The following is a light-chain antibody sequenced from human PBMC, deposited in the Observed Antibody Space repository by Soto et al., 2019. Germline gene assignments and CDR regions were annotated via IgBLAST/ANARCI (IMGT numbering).Light chain of an antibody. CDR1: QSVSSSY. V-gene: IGKV3-20*01. Sequence: EIVLTQSPGTLSLSPGERATLSCRASQSVSSSYLAWYQQKPGQTPRLLIYGASSRATGIPDRFSGSGSGTDFTLTISRLEPEDSALYYCQQYGSSPYTFGLGTKLEIK. J-gene: IGKJ2*01. CDR3: QQYGSSPYT. CDR2: GAS.